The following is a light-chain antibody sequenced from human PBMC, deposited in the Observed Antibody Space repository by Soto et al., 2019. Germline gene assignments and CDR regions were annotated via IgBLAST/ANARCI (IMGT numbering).Light chain of an antibody. CDR2: GAS. Sequence: EIVLTQSPGTLSLSPGERATLSCRARQSVAGSYLAWYQQRPGQAPRLLIYGASSRATGIPDRFSGSESGTDFTLTVSRLEPEDFAVYYCQQYGSSPYTFGQGTKLEIK. J-gene: IGKJ2*01. CDR3: QQYGSSPYT. V-gene: IGKV3-20*01. CDR1: QSVAGSY.